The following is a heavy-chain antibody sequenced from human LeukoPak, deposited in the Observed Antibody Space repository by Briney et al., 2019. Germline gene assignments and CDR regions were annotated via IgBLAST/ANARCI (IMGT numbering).Heavy chain of an antibody. D-gene: IGHD3-16*01. J-gene: IGHJ4*02. CDR1: GFTFSSYS. CDR3: ARDLIGVDYAAFDY. V-gene: IGHV3-21*01. CDR2: ISSSSSYI. Sequence: GGSLRLSCAASGFTFSSYSMNWVRQAPGKGLEWVSSISSSSSYIYYADSVKGRFTISRDNAKNSLYLQMNSLRAEDTAVYYCARDLIGVDYAAFDYWGQGTLVTVSS.